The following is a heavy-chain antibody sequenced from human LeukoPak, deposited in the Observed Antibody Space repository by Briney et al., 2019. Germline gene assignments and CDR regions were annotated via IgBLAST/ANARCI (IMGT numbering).Heavy chain of an antibody. V-gene: IGHV3-74*01. D-gene: IGHD3-16*01. Sequence: GGSLRLSCAASGFTFSSYGVHWVRQAPGKGLVWVSRINSDGRSTSYADFVKGRFTISRDNAKNTLYLQMNSLRAEDTAVYFCARIGEVVPAGIDYCGQGTLVTVSS. CDR3: ARIGEVVPAGIDY. J-gene: IGHJ4*02. CDR1: GFTFSSYG. CDR2: INSDGRST.